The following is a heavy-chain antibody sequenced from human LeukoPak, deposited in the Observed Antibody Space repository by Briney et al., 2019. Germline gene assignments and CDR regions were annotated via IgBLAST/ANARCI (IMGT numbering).Heavy chain of an antibody. Sequence: GGSLRLSCAASGFTFGSYGMHWVRQAPGKGLEWVAVISYDGSNKYYADSVKGRFTISRDNSKNTLYLQMNSLRAEDTAVYYCAKPGGGSGSYYIYWGQGTLVTVSS. D-gene: IGHD3-10*01. CDR2: ISYDGSNK. J-gene: IGHJ4*02. CDR1: GFTFGSYG. V-gene: IGHV3-30*18. CDR3: AKPGGGSGSYYIY.